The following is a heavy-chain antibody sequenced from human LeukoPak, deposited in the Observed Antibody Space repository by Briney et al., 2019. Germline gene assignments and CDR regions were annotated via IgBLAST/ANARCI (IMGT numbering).Heavy chain of an antibody. Sequence: PGGSLRLSCAASGFSFSSYSMNWVRQAPGKGLEWVSSMSSSSSNKYYADAVKGRFTISRDNAKNSLYLQMNSLRAEDTAVYYCARGRWDGGNYGSNWFDPWGQGTLVTVSS. CDR3: ARGRWDGGNYGSNWFDP. V-gene: IGHV3-21*01. D-gene: IGHD3-16*01. J-gene: IGHJ5*02. CDR1: GFSFSSYS. CDR2: MSSSSSNK.